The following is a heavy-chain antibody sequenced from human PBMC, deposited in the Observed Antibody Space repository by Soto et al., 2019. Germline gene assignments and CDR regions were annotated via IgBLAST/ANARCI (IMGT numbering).Heavy chain of an antibody. D-gene: IGHD2-2*01. V-gene: IGHV4-34*01. Sequence: SETLCLTFAVQCGAFSGYYGSRIRQPPRKGLEWIGEINHSGSTNYNPSLKSRVTISVDTSKNQFSLQLSSVTAADTAVYYCARGASYIVVVPAAKRIIPFVYCGQGTLVTVSS. CDR3: ARGASYIVVVPAAKRIIPFVY. J-gene: IGHJ4*02. CDR2: INHSGST. CDR1: CGAFSGYY.